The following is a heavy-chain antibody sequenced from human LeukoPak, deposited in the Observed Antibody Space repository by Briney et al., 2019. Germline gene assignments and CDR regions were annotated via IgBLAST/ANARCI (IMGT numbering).Heavy chain of an antibody. J-gene: IGHJ4*02. V-gene: IGHV4-59*01. CDR3: ARGLGGSSGCFGY. D-gene: IGHD6-19*01. Sequence: SETLSLTCTVSGGSISSYYWSWIRQPPGKGPEWLGYFYYSGSTNYNPSLKSRVTISVDTSKNQLSLKLSSVTAADTAVYYCARGLGGSSGCFGYWGQGTLVTVSS. CDR2: FYYSGST. CDR1: GGSISSYY.